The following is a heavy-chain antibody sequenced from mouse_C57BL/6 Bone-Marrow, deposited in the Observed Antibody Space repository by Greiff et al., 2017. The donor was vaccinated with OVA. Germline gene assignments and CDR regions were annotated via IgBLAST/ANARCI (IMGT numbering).Heavy chain of an antibody. D-gene: IGHD1-1*01. CDR2: IDPETGGT. Sequence: QVQLQQSGAELVRPGASVTLSCKASGYTFTDYEMHWVKQTPVHGLEWIGAIDPETGGTAYNQKFKGKAILTADKSSSTAYMELRSLTSEDSAVYYCTRNYGLFDYWGQGTTLTVSS. V-gene: IGHV1-15*01. CDR3: TRNYGLFDY. J-gene: IGHJ2*01. CDR1: GYTFTDYE.